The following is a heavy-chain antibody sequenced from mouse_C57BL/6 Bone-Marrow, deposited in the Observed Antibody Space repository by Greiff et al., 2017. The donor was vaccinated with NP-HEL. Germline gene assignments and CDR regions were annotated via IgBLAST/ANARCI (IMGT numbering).Heavy chain of an antibody. D-gene: IGHD2-5*01. CDR3: AREGYYSNPYYYAMDY. V-gene: IGHV1-69*01. CDR2: IDPSDSYT. CDR1: GYTFTSYW. Sequence: VKLQQPGAELVMPGASVKLSCKASGYTFTSYWMHWVKQRPGQGLEWIGEIDPSDSYTNYNQKFKGKSTLTVDKSSSTAYMQLSSLTSEDSAVYYCAREGYYSNPYYYAMDYWGQGTSVTVSS. J-gene: IGHJ4*01.